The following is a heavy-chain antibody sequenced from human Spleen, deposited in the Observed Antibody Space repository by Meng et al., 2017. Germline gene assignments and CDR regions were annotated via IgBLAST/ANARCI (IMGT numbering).Heavy chain of an antibody. J-gene: IGHJ4*02. D-gene: IGHD2-15*01. Sequence: GESLKISCAASGFTFSDHYMDWVRQAPGKGLEWIGRSRNKANSYSTEYAASVKSRFTISRDASENSLYLQMNSLKPEDTAVYYCARVSSAANVFDYWGQGTLVTVSS. CDR1: GFTFSDHY. CDR3: ARVSSAANVFDY. V-gene: IGHV3-72*01. CDR2: SRNKANSYST.